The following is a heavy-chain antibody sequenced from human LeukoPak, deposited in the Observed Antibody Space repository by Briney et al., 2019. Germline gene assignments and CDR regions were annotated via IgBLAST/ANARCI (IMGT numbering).Heavy chain of an antibody. CDR1: GFTFSSYE. CDR3: ARDRSKVTAYDDALDI. CDR2: INDIGTTQ. V-gene: IGHV3-48*03. D-gene: IGHD2-21*02. J-gene: IGHJ3*02. Sequence: GGSLRLSCAASGFTFSSYELNWVRQAPGKGLEWVSYINDIGTTQHYADSVKGRFTISRDNAKNSLYLQMNSLTAEDTAVYYCARDRSKVTAYDDALDIWGQGTMVIVSS.